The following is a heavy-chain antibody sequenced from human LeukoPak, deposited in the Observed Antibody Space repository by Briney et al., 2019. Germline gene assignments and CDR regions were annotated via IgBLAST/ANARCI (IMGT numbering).Heavy chain of an antibody. V-gene: IGHV4-39*07. CDR1: GGSISSTTYY. J-gene: IGHJ4*02. CDR3: ARDLTTGLAYFDY. CDR2: LSHNGNT. Sequence: SETLSLTCVVSGGSISSTTYYWGWIRQPPGKGLEWVGSLSHNGNTYYNPALKSRVTISGDSSKNQFSLQLTSVTAADTAFYYCARDLTTGLAYFDYWGQGALVTVCS. D-gene: IGHD1-1*01.